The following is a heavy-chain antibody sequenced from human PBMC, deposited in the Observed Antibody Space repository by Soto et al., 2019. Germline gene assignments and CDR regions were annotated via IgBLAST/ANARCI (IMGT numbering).Heavy chain of an antibody. D-gene: IGHD3-10*01. CDR3: AGGGVRGVITRTRDYYGMDV. J-gene: IGHJ6*02. CDR1: GYSFTSYW. V-gene: IGHV5-51*01. CDR2: IYPGDSDT. Sequence: GESLKISCKGSGYSFTSYWIGWVRQMPGKGLEWMGIIYPGDSDTRYSPSFQGQVTISADKSISTAYLQWSSLKASDTAMYYCAGGGVRGVITRTRDYYGMDVWGQGTKVTVAS.